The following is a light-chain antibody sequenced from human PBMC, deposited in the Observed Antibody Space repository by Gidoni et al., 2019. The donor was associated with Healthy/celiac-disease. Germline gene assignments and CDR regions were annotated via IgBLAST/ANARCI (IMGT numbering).Light chain of an antibody. CDR3: QQRSNWPWT. V-gene: IGKV3-11*01. J-gene: IGKJ1*01. CDR1: QSVSSY. Sequence: EIVLTQSPATLSLSPGERVTLSCRASQSVSSYLGWYQQKPGQAPRLLIYDASNRATDIPARFSGSGSGTDFTLTISSLEPEDFAVYYCQQRSNWPWTCGQGTKVEIK. CDR2: DAS.